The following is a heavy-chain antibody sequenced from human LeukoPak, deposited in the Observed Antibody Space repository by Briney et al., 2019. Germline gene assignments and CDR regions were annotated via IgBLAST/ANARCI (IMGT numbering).Heavy chain of an antibody. J-gene: IGHJ4*02. Sequence: WGSLSLSCAASRFSFSNYAIHWVRQAPGKGLEWVAVISYDGNNKYYADSVKGRFTISRDNSKNTLYLQMNSLRAEDTAVYYWARYCCGGSCQQPIYYFDYCGQGPLVTVSS. D-gene: IGHD2-15*01. CDR1: RFSFSNYA. CDR2: ISYDGNNK. V-gene: IGHV3-30-3*01. CDR3: ARYCCGGSCQQPIYYFDY.